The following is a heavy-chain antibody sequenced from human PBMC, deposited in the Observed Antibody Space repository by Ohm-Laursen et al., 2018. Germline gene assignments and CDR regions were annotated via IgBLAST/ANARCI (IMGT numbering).Heavy chain of an antibody. CDR1: GYTFTGYY. V-gene: IGHV1-2*02. Sequence: SSVKVSCKASGYTFTGYYMHWVRQAPGQGLERMGWINPNSGGTNYAQKFQGRVTMTRDTSISTAYMELSSLRSEDPAVYYCARGPRGYYDSSGYYYARGWFDPWGQGTLVTVSS. CDR2: INPNSGGT. CDR3: ARGPRGYYDSSGYYYARGWFDP. D-gene: IGHD3-22*01. J-gene: IGHJ5*02.